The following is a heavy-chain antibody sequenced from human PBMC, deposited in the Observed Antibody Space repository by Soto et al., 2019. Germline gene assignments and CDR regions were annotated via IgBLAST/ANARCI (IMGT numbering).Heavy chain of an antibody. CDR2: ISAYNGNT. CDR1: GYTFTSYG. D-gene: IGHD3-10*01. CDR3: ARAAEDYREGSDTPDY. J-gene: IGHJ4*02. Sequence: QVQLVQSGAEVKKPGASAKVSCKASGYTFTSYGISWVRQAPGQGLEWMGWISAYNGNTNYAQKLQGRVTMTTDTSTSTAYMELRSLRSDDTAVYYCARAAEDYREGSDTPDYWGQGTLVTVSS. V-gene: IGHV1-18*04.